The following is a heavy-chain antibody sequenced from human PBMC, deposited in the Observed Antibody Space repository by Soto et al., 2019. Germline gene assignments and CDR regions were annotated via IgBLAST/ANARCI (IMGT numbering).Heavy chain of an antibody. V-gene: IGHV1-18*01. D-gene: IGHD6-13*01. CDR1: GYTFTSYG. CDR3: ARGGSSSWYVSGYYYYGMDV. J-gene: IGHJ6*02. CDR2: ISAYNGNT. Sequence: ASVKVSCKASGYTFTSYGISWVRQAPGQGLEWMGWISAYNGNTNYAQKLQGRVTMTTDTSTSTAYMELRSLRSDDTAVYYCARGGSSSWYVSGYYYYGMDVWGQGTTVTVSS.